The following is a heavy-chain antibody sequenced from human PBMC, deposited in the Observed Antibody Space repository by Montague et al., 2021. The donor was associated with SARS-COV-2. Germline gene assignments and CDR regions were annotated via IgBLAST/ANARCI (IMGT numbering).Heavy chain of an antibody. CDR3: AKDTYYFGSGSYTWDN. V-gene: IGHV3-48*03. CDR1: GFTFSHYE. Sequence: SLRLSCAASGFTFSHYEMNWVRQAPGKGLEWVSYISRSGDTIYYADSVKGRFTISRDNAKSSLYLQMDSLRPEDTALYYCAKDTYYFGSGSYTWDNWGQGTLVTVSS. D-gene: IGHD3-10*01. CDR2: ISRSGDTI. J-gene: IGHJ4*02.